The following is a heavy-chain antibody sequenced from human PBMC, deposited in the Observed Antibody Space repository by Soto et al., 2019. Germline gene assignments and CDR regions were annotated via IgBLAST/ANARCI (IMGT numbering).Heavy chain of an antibody. CDR2: IYYSGST. J-gene: IGHJ6*02. Sequence: ETLSLTCTVSGGSVSSGSYYWSWIRQPPGKGLEWIGYIYYSGSTNYNPSLKSRVTISVDTSKNQFSLKLSSVTAADTAVYYCAREGLMDITYGMDVWGQGTTVTVSS. CDR1: GGSVSSGSYY. CDR3: AREGLMDITYGMDV. D-gene: IGHD2-2*03. V-gene: IGHV4-61*01.